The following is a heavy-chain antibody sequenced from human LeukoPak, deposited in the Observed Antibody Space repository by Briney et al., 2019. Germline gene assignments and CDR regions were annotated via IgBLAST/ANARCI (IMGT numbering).Heavy chain of an antibody. V-gene: IGHV3-30*18. D-gene: IGHD3-10*01. Sequence: SCKASGYTFSSYGMHWVRQAPGKGLEWVAVISYDGSNKYYADSVKGRFTISRDNSKNTLYLQMNSLRAEDTAVYYCAKDRELLWFGESPLGAFDIWGQGTMVTVSS. J-gene: IGHJ3*02. CDR2: ISYDGSNK. CDR3: AKDRELLWFGESPLGAFDI. CDR1: GYTFSSYG.